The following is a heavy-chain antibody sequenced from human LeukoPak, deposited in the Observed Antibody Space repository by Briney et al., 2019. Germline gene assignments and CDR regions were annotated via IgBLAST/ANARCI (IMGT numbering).Heavy chain of an antibody. CDR2: IRYDGSNK. CDR3: AKDDRYIVVVPAAMGSGTGEIDY. CDR1: GFTFSSYG. Sequence: GGSLRLSCAASGFTFSSYGMHWVRQAPGKGLEWVAFIRYDGSNKYYADSVKGRFTISRDNSKNTLYLQMNSLRAEDTAVYYCAKDDRYIVVVPAAMGSGTGEIDYWGQGTLVTVSS. J-gene: IGHJ4*02. V-gene: IGHV3-30*02. D-gene: IGHD2-2*01.